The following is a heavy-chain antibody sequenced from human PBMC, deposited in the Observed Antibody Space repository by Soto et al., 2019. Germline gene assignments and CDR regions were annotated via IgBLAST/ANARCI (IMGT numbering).Heavy chain of an antibody. J-gene: IGHJ1*01. CDR3: AKDQLVMGATFEFFHH. Sequence: GGSLRLSCAASGFTFSSYGMHWVRQAPGKGLEWVAVILYDGINKYYADSVKGRFTISRDNSKNTLYLQMNSLRAEDTAVYYCAKDQLVMGATFEFFHHWGQGTLVTVSS. CDR2: ILYDGINK. V-gene: IGHV3-30*18. D-gene: IGHD1-26*01. CDR1: GFTFSSYG.